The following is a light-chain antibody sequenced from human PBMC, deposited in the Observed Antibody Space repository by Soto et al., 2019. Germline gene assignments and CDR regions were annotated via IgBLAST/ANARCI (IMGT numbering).Light chain of an antibody. CDR1: QSVSSY. V-gene: IGKV3-11*01. CDR3: QQRDNWPYT. CDR2: DAS. J-gene: IGKJ2*01. Sequence: EIVLTQSPATLSLSPGERATLSCRASQSVSSYLAWYQHKPGQAPRLLIYDASKRATGIPARFSGSGSGTDFTLTISSLEPEDFAAYYCQQRDNWPYTFGQGTKVDIK.